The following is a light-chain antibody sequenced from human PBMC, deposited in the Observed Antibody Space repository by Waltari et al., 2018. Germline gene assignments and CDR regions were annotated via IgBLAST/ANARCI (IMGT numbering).Light chain of an antibody. CDR1: RNINSN. J-gene: IGKJ5*01. V-gene: IGKV3-15*01. Sequence: IVMTQSPDTLSVSPGDTATLSCRASRNINSNLAWYHQKPGQPPRLLIHAASTRAPGVPARCSGSGSGTEFTLTISNLQSEDFAVYYCQQYSKWPPITFGQGTRLEIK. CDR2: AAS. CDR3: QQYSKWPPIT.